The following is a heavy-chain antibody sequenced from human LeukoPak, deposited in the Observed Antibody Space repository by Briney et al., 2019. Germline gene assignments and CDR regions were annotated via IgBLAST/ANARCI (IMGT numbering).Heavy chain of an antibody. Sequence: TSETLSLTCAVSGYSISSGYYWGWFRQPPGKGLEWIGCMYHSGSTYYNPSLKSRVTISVDTSKNQFSLKLSSVTAADTAVYYCAKQGPTVVTHFDTWGQGTLVTVSS. CDR1: GYSISSGYY. J-gene: IGHJ4*02. V-gene: IGHV4-38-2*01. D-gene: IGHD4-23*01. CDR3: AKQGPTVVTHFDT. CDR2: MYHSGST.